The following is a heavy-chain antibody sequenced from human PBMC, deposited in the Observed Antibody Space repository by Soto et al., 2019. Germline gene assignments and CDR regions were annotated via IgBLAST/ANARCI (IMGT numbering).Heavy chain of an antibody. Sequence: GESLKISCKGSGYSFTSYWIGWVRQMPGKGLEWMGIIYPGDSDTRYSPSFQGQVTISADKSISTAYLQWSSLKASDTAMYYCARENDILTGYSSRLYGMDVWGQGTTVTVSS. CDR2: IYPGDSDT. CDR1: GYSFTSYW. V-gene: IGHV5-51*01. J-gene: IGHJ6*02. D-gene: IGHD3-9*01. CDR3: ARENDILTGYSSRLYGMDV.